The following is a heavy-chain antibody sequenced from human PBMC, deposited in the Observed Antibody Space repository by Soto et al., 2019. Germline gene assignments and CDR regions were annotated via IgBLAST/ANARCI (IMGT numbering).Heavy chain of an antibody. Sequence: QVQLVQSGAEVKKPGASVKVSCKASGYTFTSYDINWVRQATEQGLEWMGWMNPNSGNTGYPQKFQGRVTMTRNTSISTAYMELSSLRFEDTAVYYCARSPPRVERNNYAGGWFDPWGQGTLVTVSS. D-gene: IGHD4-4*01. J-gene: IGHJ5*02. V-gene: IGHV1-8*01. CDR1: GYTFTSYD. CDR2: MNPNSGNT. CDR3: ARSPPRVERNNYAGGWFDP.